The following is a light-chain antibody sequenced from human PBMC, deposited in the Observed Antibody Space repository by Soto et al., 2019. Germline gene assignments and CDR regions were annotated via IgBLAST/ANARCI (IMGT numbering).Light chain of an antibody. V-gene: IGKV1-5*01. CDR3: QQYNSYRWT. J-gene: IGKJ1*01. CDR2: DAS. CDR1: QSISSW. Sequence: DIQMTQSPSTLSASVGDRVTITCRASQSISSWLAWYQQKPGKAPKLMIYDASSLESGVPSRFSGSGSGTEFTLTISSLQPDDFATYYCQQYNSYRWTFGQGTKV.